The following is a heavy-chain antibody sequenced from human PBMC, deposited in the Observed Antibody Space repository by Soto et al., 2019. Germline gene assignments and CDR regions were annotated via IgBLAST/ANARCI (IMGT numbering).Heavy chain of an antibody. CDR3: ARSDTAGHKGLDI. J-gene: IGHJ3*02. V-gene: IGHV1-69*06. D-gene: IGHD5-18*01. CDR1: GGTFSSSA. CDR2: IIPTFGTS. Sequence: QVQLEQSGAEVRKPGSSVKVSCKASGGTFSSSAINWLRQAPGQGPAWMGGIIPTFGTSNYIPKLRGRVTITVDTSTNTAYMEVSSLTSEDTAMYYCARSDTAGHKGLDIWGQGTMVTVSA.